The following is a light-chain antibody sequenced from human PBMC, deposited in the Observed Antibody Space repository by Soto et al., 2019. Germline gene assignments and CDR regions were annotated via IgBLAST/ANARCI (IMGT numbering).Light chain of an antibody. Sequence: QSVLTQPPSVSGAPGQRVTISCTGSSSNIGAGYDVHWYQQLPGTAPKLLIYGNSNRPSGVPDRFSGSKSGTSASLAITGLKAEDKAHNYYQSYDRSLSGVLFGGGTNLTV. CDR1: SSNIGAGYD. J-gene: IGLJ2*01. CDR2: GNS. CDR3: QSYDRSLSGVL. V-gene: IGLV1-40*01.